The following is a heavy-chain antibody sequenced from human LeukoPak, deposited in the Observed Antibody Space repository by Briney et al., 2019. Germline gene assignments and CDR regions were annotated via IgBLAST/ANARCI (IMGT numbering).Heavy chain of an antibody. CDR3: ARDRLQLQS. V-gene: IGHV4-59*01. J-gene: IGHJ5*02. CDR1: GGAISYYY. D-gene: IGHD5-24*01. CDR2: IYYTGNT. Sequence: SETLSLTCTVAGGAISYYYWNWIRQPPGKGLEWIGYIYYTGNTNYNPSLKSRVTISVDTSKNQFSLKLSSVTAADTAVYYCARDRLQLQSWGQGTLVTVSS.